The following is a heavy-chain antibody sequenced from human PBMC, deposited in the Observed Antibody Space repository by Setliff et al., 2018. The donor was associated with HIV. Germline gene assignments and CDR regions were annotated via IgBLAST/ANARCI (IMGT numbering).Heavy chain of an antibody. D-gene: IGHD3-9*01. CDR2: ISSSGAHI. V-gene: IGHV3-21*06. Sequence: GGSLRLSCTASGFTFSSYSMNWVRQAPGKGLEWVASISSSGAHIFYADSLKGRFAISRDNVQNSLYLQMNSLRAEDTAVYYCAGGGRLQYFDWPSYAMDVWGQGTTVTVSS. CDR3: AGGGRLQYFDWPSYAMDV. CDR1: GFTFSSYS. J-gene: IGHJ6*02.